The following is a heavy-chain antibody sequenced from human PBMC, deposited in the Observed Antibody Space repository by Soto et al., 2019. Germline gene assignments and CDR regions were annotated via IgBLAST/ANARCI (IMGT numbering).Heavy chain of an antibody. CDR2: IIPIFGTA. J-gene: IGHJ4*02. CDR1: GGTFSSYA. Sequence: SVKVSCKASGGTFSSYAISWVRQAPGQGLEWMGGIIPIFGTANYAQKFQGRVTITADSLHLQMNSLRAEDTAVYYCVRYGVGGSYFDYWGQGALVTVSS. V-gene: IGHV1-69*13. D-gene: IGHD3-10*01. CDR3: VRYGVGGSYFDY.